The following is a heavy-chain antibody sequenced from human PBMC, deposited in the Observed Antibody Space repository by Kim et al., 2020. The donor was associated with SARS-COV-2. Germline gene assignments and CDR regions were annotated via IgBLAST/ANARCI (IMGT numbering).Heavy chain of an antibody. CDR1: GFTFSSYA. CDR3: AKDGHGGIELYYFDY. J-gene: IGHJ4*02. V-gene: IGHV3-23*01. CDR2: ISGSGGST. Sequence: GGSLRLSCAASGFTFSSYAMSWVRQAPGKGLEWVSAISGSGGSTYYADSVKGRFTISRDNSKNTLYLQMNSLRAEDTAVYYCAKDGHGGIELYYFDYWGQGTLVTVSS. D-gene: IGHD2-15*01.